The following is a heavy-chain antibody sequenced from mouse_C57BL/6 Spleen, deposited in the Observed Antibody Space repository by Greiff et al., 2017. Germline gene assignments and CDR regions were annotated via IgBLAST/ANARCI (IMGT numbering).Heavy chain of an antibody. D-gene: IGHD1-1*01. CDR1: GYSITSGYD. CDR2: ISYSGST. V-gene: IGHV3-1*01. CDR3: ASSTVVAGMDY. J-gene: IGHJ4*01. Sequence: EVMLVESGPGMVKPSQSLSLTCTVTGYSITSGYDWHWIRHFPGNKLEWMGYISYSGSTNYNPSLKSRISITHDTSKNHFFLKLNSVTTEDTATYYCASSTVVAGMDYWGQGTSVTVSS.